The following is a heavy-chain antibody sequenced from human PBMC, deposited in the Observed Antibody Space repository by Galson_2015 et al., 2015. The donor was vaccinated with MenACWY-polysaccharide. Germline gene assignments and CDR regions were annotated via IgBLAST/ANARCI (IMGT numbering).Heavy chain of an antibody. Sequence: SVKVSCKASGFTFTSSAVQWVRQARGQRLEWIGWIVVGSGNKNYAQKFQERVTITRDMSTSTAYMELSSLRSEDTAVYYCAALPPIHLVGATPFDYWGQGTLVTVSS. V-gene: IGHV1-58*01. CDR3: AALPPIHLVGATPFDY. J-gene: IGHJ4*02. CDR2: IVVGSGNK. D-gene: IGHD1-26*01. CDR1: GFTFTSSA.